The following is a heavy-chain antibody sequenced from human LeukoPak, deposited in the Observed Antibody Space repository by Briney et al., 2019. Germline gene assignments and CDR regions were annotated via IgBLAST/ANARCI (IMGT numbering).Heavy chain of an antibody. CDR1: GFTLSSYA. D-gene: IGHD1-26*01. J-gene: IGHJ4*02. CDR2: IGTAGDT. CDR3: VRQNTPHGNFDY. V-gene: IGHV3-13*01. Sequence: PGGSLRLSCAASGFTLSSYAMHWVRQPAGKGLEWVSAIGTAGDTFYPGSVKGRFTISRENAKKSLFLQMNSLRAEDTAVYYCVRQNTPHGNFDYWGQGTLVTVSS.